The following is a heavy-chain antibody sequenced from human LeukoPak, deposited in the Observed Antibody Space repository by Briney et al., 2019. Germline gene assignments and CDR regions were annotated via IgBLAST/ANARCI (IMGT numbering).Heavy chain of an antibody. J-gene: IGHJ4*02. Sequence: GASVKVSCKASGYTFTSYGISWVRQAPGQGLEWMGWISAYNGNTNYAQKLQGRVTMTRDTSTSTVYMELSSLRSEDTAVYYCARVRYYDSSGYYHELYYFDYWGQGTLVTVSS. CDR1: GYTFTSYG. V-gene: IGHV1-18*01. D-gene: IGHD3-22*01. CDR3: ARVRYYDSSGYYHELYYFDY. CDR2: ISAYNGNT.